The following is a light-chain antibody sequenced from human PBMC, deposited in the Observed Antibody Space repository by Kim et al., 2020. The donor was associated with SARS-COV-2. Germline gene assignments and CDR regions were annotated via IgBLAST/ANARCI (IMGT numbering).Light chain of an antibody. V-gene: IGLV4-69*01. CDR1: SGHSDYA. CDR3: QSWGSGIVL. J-gene: IGLJ2*01. CDR2: VNSDGSL. Sequence: ASVKLTGALSSGHSDYAIAWHQQQPKRGPRFLMKVNSDGSLSKGDGIPDRFSGSSSGAERYLTISSLQSEDEADYYCQSWGSGIVLFGGGTQLTVL.